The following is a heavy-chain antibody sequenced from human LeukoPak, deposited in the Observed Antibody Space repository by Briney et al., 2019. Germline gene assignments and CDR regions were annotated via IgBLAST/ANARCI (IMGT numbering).Heavy chain of an antibody. CDR1: GYTFTSYY. CDR2: INPSGGST. D-gene: IGHD3-10*01. V-gene: IGHV1-46*01. Sequence: ASVKVSCKASGYTFTSYYMHWVRQAPGQGLEWMGIINPSGGSTSYAQKFQGRVTMTRDMSTSTVYMELSSLRSEDTAVYYCARTGFGGPDAFDIWGQGTMVTVSS. J-gene: IGHJ3*02. CDR3: ARTGFGGPDAFDI.